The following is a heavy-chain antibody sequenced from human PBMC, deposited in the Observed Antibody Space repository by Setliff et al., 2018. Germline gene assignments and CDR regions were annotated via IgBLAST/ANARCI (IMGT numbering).Heavy chain of an antibody. Sequence: GGSLRLSCAASGCTFTTSAMCWVRQAPGKGLEWVSTISASGGGTYYADSVKGRFTISRDNSQNTLSLQMNSLRAEDTAIYYCAKEPPVLGRGLDYWGQGTLVTVSS. CDR3: AKEPPVLGRGLDY. V-gene: IGHV3-23*01. CDR1: GCTFTTSA. J-gene: IGHJ4*02. D-gene: IGHD1-26*01. CDR2: ISASGGGT.